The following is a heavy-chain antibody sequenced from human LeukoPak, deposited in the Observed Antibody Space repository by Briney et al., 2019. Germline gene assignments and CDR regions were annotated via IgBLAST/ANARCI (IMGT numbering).Heavy chain of an antibody. D-gene: IGHD4-17*01. V-gene: IGHV1-69*13. Sequence: SVKVSCKASGGTFSSYAISWVRQAPGQGLEWMGGIIPIFGTANYAQKFQGRVTITADESTSTAYMELSSLRSEDTAVYYCARDDGDYYYYYGMDVWGQGTMVTVSS. CDR2: IIPIFGTA. J-gene: IGHJ6*02. CDR3: ARDDGDYYYYYGMDV. CDR1: GGTFSSYA.